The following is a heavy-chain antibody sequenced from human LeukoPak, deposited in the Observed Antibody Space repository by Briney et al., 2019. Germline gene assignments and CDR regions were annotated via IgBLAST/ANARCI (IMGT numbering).Heavy chain of an antibody. Sequence: PSETLSLTCAVYGGSFSGYHWSWIRQPLGKGLEWIGEINHSGSTNYNPSLKSRVTISVDTSKNQFSLKLSSVTAADTAVYYCARAVAGTLVILGALNWFDPWGQGTLVTVSS. D-gene: IGHD6-19*01. CDR3: ARAVAGTLVILGALNWFDP. CDR2: INHSGST. CDR1: GGSFSGYH. V-gene: IGHV4-34*01. J-gene: IGHJ5*02.